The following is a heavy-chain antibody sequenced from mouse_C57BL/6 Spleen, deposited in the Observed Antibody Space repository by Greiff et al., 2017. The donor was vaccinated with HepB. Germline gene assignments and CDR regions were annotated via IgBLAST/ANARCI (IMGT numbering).Heavy chain of an antibody. Sequence: QVQLQQSGPELVKPGASVKISCKASGYTFTDYYINWVKQRPGQGLEWIGWIFPGSGSTYYNEKFKGKATLTVDKSSSTAYMLLSGLTSEDSAVYFSARNGGVYYYGSSYVDWFAYWGQGTLVTVSA. V-gene: IGHV1-75*01. D-gene: IGHD1-1*01. CDR3: ARNGGVYYYGSSYVDWFAY. J-gene: IGHJ3*01. CDR2: IFPGSGST. CDR1: GYTFTDYY.